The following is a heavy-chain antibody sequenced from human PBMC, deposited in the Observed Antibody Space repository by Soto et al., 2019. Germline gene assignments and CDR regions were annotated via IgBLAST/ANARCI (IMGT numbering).Heavy chain of an antibody. CDR1: GFTFSSYG. Sequence: ESGGGVVQPGRSLRLSCAASGFTFSSYGLHWVRQAPGKGLEWVAVISYDGSNRYYADSVTGRFTISRDNSKNTLYLQMNSLRAEDTAVYYCVKDQFMGIQDALDMWGQGTMVTVSS. CDR3: VKDQFMGIQDALDM. J-gene: IGHJ3*02. V-gene: IGHV3-30*18. CDR2: ISYDGSNR. D-gene: IGHD5-18*01.